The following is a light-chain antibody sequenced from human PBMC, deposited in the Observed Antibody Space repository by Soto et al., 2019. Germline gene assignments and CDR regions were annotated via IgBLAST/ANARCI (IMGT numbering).Light chain of an antibody. CDR3: QQSFSTPRT. CDR1: QSINSY. Sequence: DIQMTQSPSSQSASVGDRVTITYRASQSINSYLNWYQQKPGKAPKLLIYAASSLQSGVPSRFSGSGSETDFTLTITSLQPDDFATYYCQQSFSTPRTFGQGTRVEI. CDR2: AAS. J-gene: IGKJ1*01. V-gene: IGKV1-39*01.